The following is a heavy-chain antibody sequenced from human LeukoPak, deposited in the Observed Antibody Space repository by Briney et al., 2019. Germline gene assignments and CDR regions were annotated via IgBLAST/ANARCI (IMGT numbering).Heavy chain of an antibody. CDR1: GFTFSSYW. CDR2: IKQDGSEK. Sequence: GGSLRLSCAASGFTFSSYWMSRVRQAPGKGLEWVANIKQDGSEKYYVDSVKGRFTISRDNAKNSLYLQVNSLRAEDTAVYYCAREGITAAADYWGQGTPVTVSS. J-gene: IGHJ4*02. CDR3: AREGITAAADY. D-gene: IGHD6-13*01. V-gene: IGHV3-7*01.